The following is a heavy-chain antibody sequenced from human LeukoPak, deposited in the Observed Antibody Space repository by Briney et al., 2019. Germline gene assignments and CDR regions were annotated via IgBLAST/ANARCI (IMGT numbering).Heavy chain of an antibody. J-gene: IGHJ6*03. CDR2: INPSGGGT. CDR3: ARDPGVPGYYYYYMDV. CDR1: GYTFTSYY. Sequence: ASVKVSCKASGYTFTSYYIHWVRQAPGQGLEWMGTINPSGGGTSHAQKFQGGVTMTRDMSTTTVYMELSSLRSEDTAVYYCARDPGVPGYYYYYMDVWGKGTTVTVSS. V-gene: IGHV1-46*01. D-gene: IGHD1-14*01.